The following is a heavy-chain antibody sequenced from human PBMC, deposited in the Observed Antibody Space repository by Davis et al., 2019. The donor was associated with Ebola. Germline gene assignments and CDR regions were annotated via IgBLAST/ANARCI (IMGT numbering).Heavy chain of an antibody. CDR2: IYHSGST. V-gene: IGHV4-59*12. CDR1: GGSISSYY. J-gene: IGHJ4*02. D-gene: IGHD4-17*01. Sequence: PSETLSLTCTVSGGSISSYYWGWIRQPPGKGLEWIGYIYHSGSTYYNPSLKSRVTMSVDTSKNQFSLKLSSVTAADTAVYYCARAAYGDWYLDYWGQGTLVTVSS. CDR3: ARAAYGDWYLDY.